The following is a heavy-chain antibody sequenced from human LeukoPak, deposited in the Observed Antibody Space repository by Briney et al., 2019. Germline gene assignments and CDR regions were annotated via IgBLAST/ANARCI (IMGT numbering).Heavy chain of an antibody. CDR2: FDPEDGET. CDR3: AEGRSSWNNWFDP. D-gene: IGHD6-13*01. V-gene: IGHV1-24*01. CDR1: GYTLTELS. Sequence: ASVKVSCKVSGYTLTELSMHWVRQAPGKGLEWMGGFDPEDGETIYAQKFQGRVTMTEDISTDTAYMELSSLTSEDTVVYYCAEGRSSWNNWFDPWGQGTLVTVSS. J-gene: IGHJ5*02.